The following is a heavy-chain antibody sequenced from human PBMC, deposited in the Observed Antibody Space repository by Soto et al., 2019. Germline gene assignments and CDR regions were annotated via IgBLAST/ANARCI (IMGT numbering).Heavy chain of an antibody. J-gene: IGHJ4*02. Sequence: GGSLRLSCAASGFTFSSYWMSWVRQAPGKGLEWVANIKQDGSEKYYVNSVKGRFTISRDNAKNSLYLQMNSLRAEDTAVYYWARGRVDYGSGSNYNYWGQGTLVTVSS. CDR2: IKQDGSEK. D-gene: IGHD3-10*01. CDR1: GFTFSSYW. V-gene: IGHV3-7*01. CDR3: ARGRVDYGSGSNYNY.